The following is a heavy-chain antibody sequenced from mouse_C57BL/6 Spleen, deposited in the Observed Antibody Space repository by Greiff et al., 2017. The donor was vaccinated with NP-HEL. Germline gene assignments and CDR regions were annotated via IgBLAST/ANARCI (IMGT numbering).Heavy chain of an antibody. J-gene: IGHJ4*01. CDR3: APDAMDY. Sequence: EVPLQQSVAELVRPGASVKLSCTASGSNIKNTYMHWLKQRPEQGLEWIGRIDPANGNTKYAPKFQGKATITADTSSNTAYLQLSSLTSEDTAIYYCAPDAMDYWGQGTSVTVSS. CDR1: GSNIKNTY. V-gene: IGHV14-3*01. CDR2: IDPANGNT.